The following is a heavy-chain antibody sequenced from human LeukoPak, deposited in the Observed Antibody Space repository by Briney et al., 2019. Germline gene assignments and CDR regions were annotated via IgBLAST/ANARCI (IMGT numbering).Heavy chain of an antibody. CDR3: ATDQRYAFDY. CDR1: GFSFTDYP. J-gene: IGHJ4*02. CDR2: IRTIAEGAKYA. V-gene: IGHV3-48*02. D-gene: IGHD3-9*01. Sequence: GGSLRLSCATSGFSFTDYPMNWVRQAPGKGLEWISNIRTIAEGAKYAYYADSVKGRVTISRDDGKNTLYLHMNSLRDDDTAVYYCATDQRYAFDYWGQGILVTVSS.